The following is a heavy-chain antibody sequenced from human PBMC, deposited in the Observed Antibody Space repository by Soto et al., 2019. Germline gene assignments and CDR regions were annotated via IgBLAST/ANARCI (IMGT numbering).Heavy chain of an antibody. J-gene: IGHJ6*02. V-gene: IGHV3-30-3*01. CDR2: IAYDGSNA. Sequence: QVQLVESGGGVVQPGGSLRLSCAASGFTFRNYAMHWVRQAPGKGLECLAVIAYDGSNAFYRDSVKGRFTISRDNSKNTQYLHMNSPRSEHTGEYYCARGDREDILVVVGARPGEYGIDIWGQGTTVTVSS. CDR3: ARGDREDILVVVGARPGEYGIDI. D-gene: IGHD2-15*01. CDR1: GFTFRNYA.